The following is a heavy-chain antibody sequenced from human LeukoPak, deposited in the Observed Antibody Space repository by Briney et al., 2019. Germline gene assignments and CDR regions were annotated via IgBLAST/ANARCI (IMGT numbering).Heavy chain of an antibody. J-gene: IGHJ5*02. CDR1: GFTFSSYG. Sequence: PGGSLRLSCAASGFTFSSYGMHWVRQAPGKGLEWLAVISYDGSNKYYADSVKGRFTISRDNSKNTLYLQMNSLRAEDTAVYYCAKDLRPSPSPVLYDWFDPWGQGTLVTVSS. CDR3: AKDLRPSPSPVLYDWFDP. V-gene: IGHV3-30*18. CDR2: ISYDGSNK. D-gene: IGHD2/OR15-2a*01.